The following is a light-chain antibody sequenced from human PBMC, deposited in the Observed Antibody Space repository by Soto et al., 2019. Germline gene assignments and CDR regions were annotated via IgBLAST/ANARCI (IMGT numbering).Light chain of an antibody. CDR1: QRLASNY. V-gene: IGKV3-15*01. CDR2: GAF. Sequence: EVVLTQAHGTPSFSSGERAPLSCRASQRLASNYLAWYQQRPGQAPRLLLYGAFTRATGIPARFSGTGSGTEFTLTISSLQSEDFALYYCQQYNDWPLTFGQGTKVAIK. J-gene: IGKJ1*01. CDR3: QQYNDWPLT.